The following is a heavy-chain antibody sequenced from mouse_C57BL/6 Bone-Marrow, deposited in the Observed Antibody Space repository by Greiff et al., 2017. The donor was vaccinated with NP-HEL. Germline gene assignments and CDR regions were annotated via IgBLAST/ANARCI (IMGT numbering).Heavy chain of an antibody. V-gene: IGHV7-1*01. D-gene: IGHD1-1*01. Sequence: EVKLVESGGGLVQSGRSLRLSCATSGFTFSDFYMEWVRQAPGKGLEWIAASRNKANDYTTEYSASVKGRFIVSRDTSQSILYLQMNALRAEDTAIYYCARAVVADWYFDVWGTGTTVTVSS. J-gene: IGHJ1*03. CDR1: GFTFSDFY. CDR2: SRNKANDYTT. CDR3: ARAVVADWYFDV.